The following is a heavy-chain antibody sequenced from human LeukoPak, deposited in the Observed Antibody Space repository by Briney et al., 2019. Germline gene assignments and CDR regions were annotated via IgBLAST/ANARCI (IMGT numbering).Heavy chain of an antibody. CDR2: IIPIFGTA. V-gene: IGHV1-69*13. Sequence: ASVKVSCKASGYTFTGYYMHWVRQAPGQGLEWMGGIIPIFGTANYARKFQGRVTITADESTSTAYMELSSLRSEDTAVYYCAREGYYDSSGYYSIWGQGTLVTVSS. CDR3: AREGYYDSSGYYSI. D-gene: IGHD3-22*01. J-gene: IGHJ4*02. CDR1: GYTFTGYY.